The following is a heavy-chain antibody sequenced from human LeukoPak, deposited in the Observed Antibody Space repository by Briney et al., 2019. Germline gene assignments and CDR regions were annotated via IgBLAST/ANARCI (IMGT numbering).Heavy chain of an antibody. CDR2: ISYDGSNK. Sequence: GGSLRLSCAASRFTFSNDKMNWIRQAPGKGLEWVAVISYDGSNKYYADSVKGRFTISRDSSKNTLYLQMNSLRAEDSAIYYCAKLSVWDGSGSYDYWGQGTLVTVSS. J-gene: IGHJ4*02. D-gene: IGHD3-10*01. V-gene: IGHV3-30*18. CDR3: AKLSVWDGSGSYDY. CDR1: RFTFSNDK.